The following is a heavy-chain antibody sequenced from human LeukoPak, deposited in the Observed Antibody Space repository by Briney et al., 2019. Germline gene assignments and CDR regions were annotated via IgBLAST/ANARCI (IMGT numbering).Heavy chain of an antibody. V-gene: IGHV1-8*03. Sequence: ASVKVSCKASGYTFTSYDINWVRQATGQGLEWMGWMNPNSGNTGYAQKFQGRVTITRSTSISTAYMELSSLRSEDTAVYYCATRTIFGVDAFDIWGQGTMVTVSS. D-gene: IGHD3-3*01. CDR2: MNPNSGNT. J-gene: IGHJ3*02. CDR3: ATRTIFGVDAFDI. CDR1: GYTFTSYD.